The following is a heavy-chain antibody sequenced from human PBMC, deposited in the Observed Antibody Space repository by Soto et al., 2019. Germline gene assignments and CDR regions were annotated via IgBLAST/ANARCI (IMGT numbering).Heavy chain of an antibody. CDR1: GDSISYGSYS. CDR3: SRHRKQLDFFYY. D-gene: IGHD6-13*01. Sequence: SETLSLTCSVSGDSISYGSYSWGWIRQPPGKGLEWIATIFYTGTTYYTPSLASRVTISKDTSKNQFSLKLTSVTAADTAMYYFSRHRKQLDFFYYWGHGSLVPGSS. CDR2: IFYTGTT. J-gene: IGHJ4*01. V-gene: IGHV4-39*01.